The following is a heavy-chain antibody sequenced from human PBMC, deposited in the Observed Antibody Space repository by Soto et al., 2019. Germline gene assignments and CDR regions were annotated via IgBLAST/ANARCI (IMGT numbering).Heavy chain of an antibody. CDR1: GYRFTSDW. CDR2: IYPGDSDT. CDR3: ARQGSIHYYGMGV. V-gene: IGHV5-51*01. J-gene: IGHJ6*02. Sequence: GESLKISCKGPGYRFTSDWIAWLRQMPGKGLEWMGIIYPGDSDTRYSPSFQGQVTISADKSISTAYLPWSSLKASDTAMYYCARQGSIHYYGMGVWGQGTTVTVSS.